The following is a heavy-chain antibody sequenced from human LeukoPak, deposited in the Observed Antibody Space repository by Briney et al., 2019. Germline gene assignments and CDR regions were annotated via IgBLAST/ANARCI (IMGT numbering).Heavy chain of an antibody. CDR2: ISAYNGNT. Sequence: GASVKVSCKASGYTFTSYGISWVRQAPGQGLEWMGWISAYNGNTNYAQKLQGRVTMTTDTSTSTAYMELRSLRSEDTAVYYCARGPLRFMTNWFDPWGQGTLVTVSS. D-gene: IGHD3-3*01. CDR3: ARGPLRFMTNWFDP. V-gene: IGHV1-18*01. CDR1: GYTFTSYG. J-gene: IGHJ5*02.